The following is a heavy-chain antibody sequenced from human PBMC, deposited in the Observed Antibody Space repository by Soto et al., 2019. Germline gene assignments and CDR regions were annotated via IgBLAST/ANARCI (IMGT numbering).Heavy chain of an antibody. V-gene: IGHV4-34*01. CDR2: INHSGST. D-gene: IGHD4-17*01. J-gene: IGHJ4*02. Sequence: QVQLQQWGAGLLKPSETLSLTCAVYGGSFSGYYWGWIRQPPGKGLEWIGEINHSGSTNYNPSLKSRVTISVDTSKNQFSLKLSSVTAADTAVYYCARAAMTRGSFDYWGQGTLVTVSS. CDR3: ARAAMTRGSFDY. CDR1: GGSFSGYY.